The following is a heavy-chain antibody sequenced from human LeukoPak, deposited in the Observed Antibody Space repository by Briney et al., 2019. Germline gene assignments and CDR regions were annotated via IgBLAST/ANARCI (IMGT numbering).Heavy chain of an antibody. Sequence: SETLSFTCTVSGGSISSGSYYWSWIRQPAGKGLEWIGRIYTSGSTNYNPSLKSRVTISVDTSKNQFSLKLSSVTAADTAVYYCARAHSHYYDSSGYSIDYWGQGTLVTVSS. CDR1: GGSISSGSYY. V-gene: IGHV4-61*02. J-gene: IGHJ4*02. CDR3: ARAHSHYYDSSGYSIDY. CDR2: IYTSGST. D-gene: IGHD3-22*01.